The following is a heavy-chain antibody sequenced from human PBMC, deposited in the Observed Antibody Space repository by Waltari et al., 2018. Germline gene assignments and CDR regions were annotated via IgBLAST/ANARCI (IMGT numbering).Heavy chain of an antibody. CDR2: IYYDGNT. J-gene: IGHJ4*02. CDR1: GGSVTDTSYF. CDR3: ARQGLYCRSSNCVGLDFSH. Sequence: QESGPGLLKPSETLSLTCAVSGGSVTDTSYFWGWIRQAPGKGLEWRGNIYYDGNTNYNPSLKSRVSISVDTSQKQFSLKLTSVTATDTAVYYCARQGLYCRSSNCVGLDFSHWGQGTLVAVS. V-gene: IGHV4-39*01. D-gene: IGHD2-2*01.